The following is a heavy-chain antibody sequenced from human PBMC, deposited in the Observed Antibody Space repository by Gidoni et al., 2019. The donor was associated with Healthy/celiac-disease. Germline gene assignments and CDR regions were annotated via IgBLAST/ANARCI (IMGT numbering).Heavy chain of an antibody. J-gene: IGHJ4*02. D-gene: IGHD5-18*01. Sequence: QVQLQQWGAGLLKPSETLSLTCAVYGGSFSGYYWSWIRQPPGKGLEWIGEINHSGSTNYNPSLKSRVTISVDTSKNQFSLKLSSVTAADTAVYYCARGRGYSYGYYYWGQGTLVTVSS. CDR3: ARGRGYSYGYYY. V-gene: IGHV4-34*01. CDR2: INHSGST. CDR1: GGSFSGYY.